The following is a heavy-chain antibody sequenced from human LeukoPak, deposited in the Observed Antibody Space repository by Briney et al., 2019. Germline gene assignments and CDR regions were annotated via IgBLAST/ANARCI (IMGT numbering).Heavy chain of an antibody. D-gene: IGHD3-10*01. V-gene: IGHV5-51*01. CDR3: ARHYASGTYYNPLGY. CDR1: GHRFTTNW. Sequence: GESLKISCQGSGHRFTTNWIAWVRQLPGKGLEWMGTIYPGDSDTRYSPSFRGQVTISADKSISTTYLQWSSLKASDTAMYYCARHYASGTYYNPLGYWGQGTLVTVSS. J-gene: IGHJ4*02. CDR2: IYPGDSDT.